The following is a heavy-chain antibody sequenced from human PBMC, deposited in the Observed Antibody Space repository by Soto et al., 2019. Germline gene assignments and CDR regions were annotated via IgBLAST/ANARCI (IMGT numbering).Heavy chain of an antibody. CDR3: AKGAAGGNFGY. Sequence: EVQLVESGGGSVQPGRSLRLSCAASGFIFDDYAMHWVRQPPGKGLEWVSGISWNSGSIGYADSVKGRFTISRDNAKNTLYLQMNSLRVEDTALYYCAKGAAGGNFGYWGQGTLVTVSS. CDR2: ISWNSGSI. CDR1: GFIFDDYA. D-gene: IGHD1-1*01. V-gene: IGHV3-9*01. J-gene: IGHJ4*02.